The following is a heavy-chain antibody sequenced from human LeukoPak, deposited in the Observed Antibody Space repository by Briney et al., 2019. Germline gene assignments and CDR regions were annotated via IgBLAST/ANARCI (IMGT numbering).Heavy chain of an antibody. CDR3: AKDRAAPGAFDI. V-gene: IGHV3-23*01. D-gene: IGHD3-10*01. J-gene: IGHJ3*02. CDR2: ISGSGGST. CDR1: GFTFSSYA. Sequence: GGSLRLSCAASGFTFSSYAMSWVRQAPGKGLEWVSAISGSGGSTYYADSVKGRFTISRDNSKNTLYLQMNSLRAEDTAVNYCAKDRAAPGAFDIWGQGTMVTVSS.